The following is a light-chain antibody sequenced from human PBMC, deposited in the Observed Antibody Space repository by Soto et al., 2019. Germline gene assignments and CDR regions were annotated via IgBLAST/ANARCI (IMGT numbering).Light chain of an antibody. J-gene: IGKJ3*01. Sequence: AIRMTQSPSSFSASTGDRVTITCRASQGISSYLAWYQQKPGKAPKLLIYAASTLQSGVPSRFSGSGSGTDFTLTISCLQAEDFATYYCQQYYSYPFTFGHGTKADIK. CDR3: QQYYSYPFT. V-gene: IGKV1-8*01. CDR2: AAS. CDR1: QGISSY.